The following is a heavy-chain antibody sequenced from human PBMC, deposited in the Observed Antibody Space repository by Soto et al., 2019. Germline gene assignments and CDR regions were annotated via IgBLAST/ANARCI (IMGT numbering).Heavy chain of an antibody. CDR1: GYTFTSYG. Sequence: ASVKVSCKASGYTFTSYGISWVRQAPGQGLEWMGWISAYNGNTNYAQKLQGRVTMTTDTSTSTAYMELRSLRSDDTAVYYCAREGIQLWSTDYYYGMDVWGQGTTVTVSS. V-gene: IGHV1-18*01. CDR3: AREGIQLWSTDYYYGMDV. CDR2: ISAYNGNT. J-gene: IGHJ6*02. D-gene: IGHD5-18*01.